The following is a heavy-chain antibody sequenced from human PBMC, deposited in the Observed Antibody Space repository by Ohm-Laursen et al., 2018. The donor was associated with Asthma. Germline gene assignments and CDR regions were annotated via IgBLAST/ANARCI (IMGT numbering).Heavy chain of an antibody. CDR1: GYTFTGYY. CDR3: ARRVRGRDYGGNPAFWFDP. CDR2: INPNSGGT. D-gene: IGHD4-23*01. V-gene: IGHV1-2*06. Sequence: GASVKVSCKASGYTFTGYYMHWVRQAPGQGLEWMGRINPNSGGTNYAQKFQGRVTMTRDTSISTAYMELSRLRSDDTAVYYCARRVRGRDYGGNPAFWFDPWGQGTLVTVSS. J-gene: IGHJ5*02.